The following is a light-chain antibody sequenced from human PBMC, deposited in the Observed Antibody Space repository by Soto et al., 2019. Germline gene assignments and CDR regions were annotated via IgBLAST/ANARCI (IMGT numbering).Light chain of an antibody. Sequence: QSVLTQPPSASGTPGQRVTISCSGSSSNIGSVTVNWYRRLPGTAPKLLIYGNNQRPSGVPDRFSGSKSGTSASLAISGLQSEDEADYYCAAWDDSLKGVVFGGGTKLTVL. J-gene: IGLJ2*01. CDR3: AAWDDSLKGVV. CDR2: GNN. V-gene: IGLV1-44*01. CDR1: SSNIGSVT.